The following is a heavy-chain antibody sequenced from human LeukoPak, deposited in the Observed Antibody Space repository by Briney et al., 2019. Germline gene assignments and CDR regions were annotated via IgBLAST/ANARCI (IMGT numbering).Heavy chain of an antibody. CDR2: IRYDGGDI. CDR3: ARLRAVDRYFDY. CDR1: GFTFSTYA. J-gene: IGHJ4*02. D-gene: IGHD4-17*01. Sequence: GGSLRLSCAASGFTFSTYAMHWVRQAPGKGLEWVAFIRYDGGDIFYADSLKGRFTISRDNSKNTLYLQMNSPRPEDTAVYYCARLRAVDRYFDYWGQGTLVTVSS. V-gene: IGHV3-30*02.